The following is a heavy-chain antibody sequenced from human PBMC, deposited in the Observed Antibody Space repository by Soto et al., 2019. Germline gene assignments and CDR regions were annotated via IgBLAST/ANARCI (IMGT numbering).Heavy chain of an antibody. J-gene: IGHJ3*02. Sequence: EVQLLESGGGLVQPGGSLRLSCAASGFTFNSYAMTWVRQGPGKGLEWVSGISVNGGSTHYAGSVKGRFTISRDNSKNTLSLQMNSLRAEDTAVYYCAKSLSTGTGDALDIWGQGTMVTVSS. CDR3: AKSLSTGTGDALDI. CDR2: ISVNGGST. CDR1: GFTFNSYA. D-gene: IGHD1-1*01. V-gene: IGHV3-23*01.